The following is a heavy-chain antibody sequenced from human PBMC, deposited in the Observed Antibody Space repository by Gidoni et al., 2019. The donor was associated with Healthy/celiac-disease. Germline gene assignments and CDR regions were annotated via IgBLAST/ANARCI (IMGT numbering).Heavy chain of an antibody. J-gene: IGHJ4*02. CDR1: GFTVSSNY. CDR3: ARVLPYYYDSSGYTL. Sequence: EVQLVESGGGLIQPGGSLRLSCAASGFTVSSNYMSWVRQAPGKGLEWVSVIYSGGSTYYADSVKGRFTISRDNSKNTLYLQMNSLRAEDTAVYYCARVLPYYYDSSGYTLWGQGTLVTVSS. V-gene: IGHV3-53*01. CDR2: IYSGGST. D-gene: IGHD3-22*01.